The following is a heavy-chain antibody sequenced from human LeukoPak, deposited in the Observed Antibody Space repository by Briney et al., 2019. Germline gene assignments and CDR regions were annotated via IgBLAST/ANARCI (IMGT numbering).Heavy chain of an antibody. J-gene: IGHJ4*02. D-gene: IGHD2-21*01. CDR1: GYTFTGYY. Sequence: ASVKVSCKASGYTFTGYYMHWVRQAPGQGLEWMGWINPNSGGTNYAQKFQGRVTMTRDMSTSTVYMELSSLGSEDTAVYYCARGGLGGGEGIPPGAFDYWGQGTLVTVSS. V-gene: IGHV1-2*02. CDR3: ARGGLGGGEGIPPGAFDY. CDR2: INPNSGGT.